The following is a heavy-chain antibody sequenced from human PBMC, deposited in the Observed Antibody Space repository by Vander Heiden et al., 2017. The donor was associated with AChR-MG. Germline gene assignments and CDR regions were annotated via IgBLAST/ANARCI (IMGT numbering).Heavy chain of an antibody. CDR3: ARAKWIQVPFHC. V-gene: IGHV3-23*01. J-gene: IGHJ4*02. Sequence: EVQLLESGGDLVEPGGSLRLSCPASGFSFNTYAMSWVRQAPGKGLEWVSTVSDSGGTTNYAYAVKGRFTISRDNSKNTLYLKMNSMKAEDTAVYYCARAKWIQVPFHCWGQGTVVTVSS. D-gene: IGHD5-18*01. CDR1: GFSFNTYA. CDR2: VSDSGGTT.